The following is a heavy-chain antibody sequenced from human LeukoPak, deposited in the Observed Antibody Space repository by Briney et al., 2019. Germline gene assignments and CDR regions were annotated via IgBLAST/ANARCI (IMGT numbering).Heavy chain of an antibody. CDR2: IYYSGST. J-gene: IGHJ4*02. CDR1: GGSISSYY. Sequence: TPSETLSLTCTVSGGSISSYYWSWIRQPPGKGLEWIGYIYYSGSTNYNPSLKSRVTISVDTSKNQFSLKLSSVTAADTAVYYCARASAAAFDYWGQGTLVTVSS. V-gene: IGHV4-59*01. CDR3: ARASAAAFDY. D-gene: IGHD6-13*01.